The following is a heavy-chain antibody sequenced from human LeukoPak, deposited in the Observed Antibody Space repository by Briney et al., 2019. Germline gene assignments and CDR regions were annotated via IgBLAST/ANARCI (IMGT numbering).Heavy chain of an antibody. CDR1: GGSISGSGYY. J-gene: IGHJ4*02. V-gene: IGHV4-31*03. Sequence: PSETLPLTCTVSGGSISGSGYYWSWIRQHPGKGLEWIGYIYDSGITYYSPSLRSRVTISVDTSKNQFTLKLSSVTAADTAVYYCARDLGGYGPDYWGQGTLVTVSS. D-gene: IGHD5-12*01. CDR3: ARDLGGYGPDY. CDR2: IYDSGIT.